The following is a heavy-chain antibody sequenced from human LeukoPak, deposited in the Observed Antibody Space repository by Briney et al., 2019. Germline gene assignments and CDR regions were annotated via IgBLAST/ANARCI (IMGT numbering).Heavy chain of an antibody. CDR3: ARLAGFRDAFDI. CDR1: DGSISISSCC. J-gene: IGHJ3*02. Sequence: SETLSLTSTFSDGSISISSCCWGWIRQPPGKGLEWIGSIYYSGSTYYNPSLKSRVTISVDTPTNQFSLKVSSVTDADTAVYYLARLAGFRDAFDIWGQGTMVTVSS. CDR2: IYYSGST. V-gene: IGHV4-39*01.